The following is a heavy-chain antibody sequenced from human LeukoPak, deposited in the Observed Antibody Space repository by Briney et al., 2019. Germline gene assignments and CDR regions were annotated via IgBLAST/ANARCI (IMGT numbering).Heavy chain of an antibody. V-gene: IGHV3-7*01. CDR1: GFTFSSYW. Sequence: PGGSLRLSCAASGFTFSSYWMSWVRQAPGKGLEWVANIKQDGSEKYYVDSVKGRFTISRDNAKNSLYLQMNSLRAEDTAVYYCARDSRNDQPMETVAGPPHYYFDYWGQGTLVTVSS. CDR3: ARDSRNDQPMETVAGPPHYYFDY. CDR2: IKQDGSEK. D-gene: IGHD6-19*01. J-gene: IGHJ4*02.